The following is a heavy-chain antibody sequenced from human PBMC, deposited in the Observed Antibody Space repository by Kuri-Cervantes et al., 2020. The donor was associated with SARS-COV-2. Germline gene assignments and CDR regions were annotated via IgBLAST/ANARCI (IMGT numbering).Heavy chain of an antibody. Sequence: GESLKISCAASGFTFSSYAIHWVRQAPGKGLEWVALMSYDGTNKYYADSVKGRFTISRDNSKSTLYLQMNSLRPADTAVYYCAGATVVPYFHHWGQGTLVTVSS. CDR3: AGATVVPYFHH. CDR1: GFTFSSYA. D-gene: IGHD4-23*01. CDR2: MSYDGTNK. V-gene: IGHV3-30*04. J-gene: IGHJ1*01.